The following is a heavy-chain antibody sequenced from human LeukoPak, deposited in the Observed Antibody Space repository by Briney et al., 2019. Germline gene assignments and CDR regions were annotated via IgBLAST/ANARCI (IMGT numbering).Heavy chain of an antibody. CDR2: INHSGST. Sequence: SETLSLTCAVYGWSFSGYYWIWTPQPPGKGREWTGEINHSGSTNYNPSLKSPGTTSVETSKNQCSLKMSSVTAARTAVYYCARTTSARDCVENDSWGEGTLVTVSS. D-gene: IGHD2-21*02. J-gene: IGHJ4*02. CDR1: GWSFSGYY. CDR3: ARTTSARDCVENDS. V-gene: IGHV4-34*01.